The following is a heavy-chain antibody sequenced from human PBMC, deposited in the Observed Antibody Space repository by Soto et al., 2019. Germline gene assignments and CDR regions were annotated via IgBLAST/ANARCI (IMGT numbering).Heavy chain of an antibody. Sequence: EASVKVSCKASGYTFTSYGISWVRQAPGQGLEWMGWISAYNGNTNYAQKLQGRVTMTTDTSTSTAYMELRSLRSDDTAVYYCARVCDDSSGCYFQHWGQGTLVTVSS. V-gene: IGHV1-18*01. CDR2: ISAYNGNT. CDR3: ARVCDDSSGCYFQH. J-gene: IGHJ1*01. CDR1: GYTFTSYG. D-gene: IGHD3-22*01.